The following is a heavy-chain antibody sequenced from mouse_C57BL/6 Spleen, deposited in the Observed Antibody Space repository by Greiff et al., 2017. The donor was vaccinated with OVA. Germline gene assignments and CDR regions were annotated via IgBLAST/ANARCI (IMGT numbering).Heavy chain of an antibody. Sequence: QVQLKQPGAELVRPGSSVKLSCKASGYTFTSYWMHWVKQRPIQGLEWIGNIDPSDSETHYNQKFKDKATLTVDKSSSTAYMHLSSLTSEESAVYYCARRGYYGSSYWYFDVWGTGTTVTVSS. D-gene: IGHD1-1*01. CDR1: GYTFTSYW. V-gene: IGHV1-52*01. J-gene: IGHJ1*03. CDR2: IDPSDSET. CDR3: ARRGYYGSSYWYFDV.